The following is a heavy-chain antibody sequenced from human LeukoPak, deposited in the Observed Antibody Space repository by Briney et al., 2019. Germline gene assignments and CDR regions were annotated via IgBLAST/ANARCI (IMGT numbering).Heavy chain of an antibody. V-gene: IGHV4-59*01. CDR1: GGSISTYY. J-gene: IGHJ3*02. D-gene: IGHD3-3*02. Sequence: SETLSLTCTVSGGSISTYYWTWIRQPPGKGLEWIGHIYYSGSTNYNPSLKSRVTISVDTSKNQFSLKLSSVTAADTAVYYCARGLLSIFGVAFDIWGQGTMVTVSS. CDR3: ARGLLSIFGVAFDI. CDR2: IYYSGST.